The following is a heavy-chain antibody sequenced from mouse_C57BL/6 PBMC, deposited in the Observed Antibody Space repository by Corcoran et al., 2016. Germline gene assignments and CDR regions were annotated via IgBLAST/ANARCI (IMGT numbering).Heavy chain of an antibody. CDR3: ARFPRSSYAMDY. CDR2: INPNNGGT. CDR1: GYTFTDYY. V-gene: IGHV1-26*01. J-gene: IGHJ4*01. D-gene: IGHD1-1*01. Sequence: EVQLQQSGPELVKPGASVKISCKASGYTFTDYYMNWVKQSHGKSLEWIGDINPNNGGTSYNQKFKGKATLTVDKSSSTAYMELRSLTSEDSAVYYCARFPRSSYAMDYWGQGTSVTVSS.